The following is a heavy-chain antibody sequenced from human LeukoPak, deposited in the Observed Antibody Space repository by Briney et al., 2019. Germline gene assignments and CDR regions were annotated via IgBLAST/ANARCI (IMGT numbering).Heavy chain of an antibody. CDR1: GYTFTSYG. V-gene: IGHV1-18*01. D-gene: IGHD3-10*01. CDR3: ARSGSIGPYGYYYFYNMDV. J-gene: IGHJ6*02. CDR2: ISAYNGNT. Sequence: ASVKVSCMASGYTFTSYGISWVRQAPGQGLEWMGWISAYNGNTNYAQSLQGRVTMTTDTSTNTAYMELRSLRSDDTAVYYCARSGSIGPYGYYYFYNMDVWGQGTTVTVSS.